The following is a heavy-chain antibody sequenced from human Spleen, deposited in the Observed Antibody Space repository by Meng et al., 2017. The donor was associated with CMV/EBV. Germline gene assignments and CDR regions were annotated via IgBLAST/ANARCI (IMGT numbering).Heavy chain of an antibody. Sequence: SETLSLTCAVYGGSFSGYYWSWIRQPPGKGLEWIGSIYHSGSTYYNPSLKSRVTISVDTSKNQFSLKLSSVTAADTAVYYCARAGLYYYYGMDVWGQGTTVTVSS. CDR1: GGSFSGYY. CDR3: ARAGLYYYYGMDV. V-gene: IGHV4-34*01. D-gene: IGHD3/OR15-3a*01. J-gene: IGHJ6*02. CDR2: IYHSGST.